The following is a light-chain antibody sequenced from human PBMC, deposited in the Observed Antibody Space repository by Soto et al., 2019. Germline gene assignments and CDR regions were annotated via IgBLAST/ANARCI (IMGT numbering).Light chain of an antibody. Sequence: DIQMTQSPSSLSASLGDRVTITCRASQNIFNYLNWFQLKPGKAPQVLIYGASNLQRGVPSRFSGSGWGTEFSLVISDLQPEDFATYYCQQSHDTITFGQGTRLDMK. CDR3: QQSHDTIT. J-gene: IGKJ5*01. CDR1: QNIFNY. CDR2: GAS. V-gene: IGKV1-39*01.